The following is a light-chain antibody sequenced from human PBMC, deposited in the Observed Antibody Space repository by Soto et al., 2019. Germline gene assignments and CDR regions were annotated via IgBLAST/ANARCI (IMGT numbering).Light chain of an antibody. J-gene: IGLJ2*01. V-gene: IGLV9-49*01. CDR3: GADHGSGSNFVVV. Sequence: QLVLTQPPSASASLGASVTLTCTLSSGYSNYKVDWYQQRPGKGPRFVMRVGTGGIVGXXXDGXPDRFSVLGSGLNRYLTXXXXXXXXXXXXXCGADHGSGSNFVVVFGGGTKLTVL. CDR1: SGYSNYK. CDR2: VGTGGIVG.